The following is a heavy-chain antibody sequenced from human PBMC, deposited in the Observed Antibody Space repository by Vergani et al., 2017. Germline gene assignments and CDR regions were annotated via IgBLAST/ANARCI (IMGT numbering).Heavy chain of an antibody. V-gene: IGHV2-5*04. CDR1: GFSLNTRGVS. J-gene: IGHJ6*03. Sequence: QITLKESGPTLVKPTQPLTLTCTFSGFSLNTRGVSVAWIRQPPGKALDWLALLYWNADQPYRPSLNNRVTITKATSKNQVVLTMTNMDYVDTGTYYCVYRKTECGTTGCFYPFYYYDYMDVWGKGTTVTVSS. CDR2: LYWNADQ. CDR3: VYRKTECGTTGCFYPFYYYDYMDV. D-gene: IGHD1-7*01.